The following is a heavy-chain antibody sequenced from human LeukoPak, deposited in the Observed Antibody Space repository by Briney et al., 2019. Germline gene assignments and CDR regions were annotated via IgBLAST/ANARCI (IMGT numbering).Heavy chain of an antibody. CDR1: GGSFSGYY. V-gene: IGHV4-34*01. CDR3: ARQLYYYDSSGYFDY. Sequence: PSETLSLTCAVYGGSFSGYYWSWIRQPPGKGLEWIGEINHSGSTNYNPSLKSRVTISVDTSKNQFSLKLSSVTAADSAVYYCARQLYYYDSSGYFDYWGQGTLVTVSS. D-gene: IGHD3-22*01. J-gene: IGHJ4*02. CDR2: INHSGST.